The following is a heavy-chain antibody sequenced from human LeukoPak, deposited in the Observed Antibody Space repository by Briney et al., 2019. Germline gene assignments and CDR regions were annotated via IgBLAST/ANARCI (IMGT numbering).Heavy chain of an antibody. D-gene: IGHD2-2*01. CDR1: GFTFSSYA. Sequence: GGSLRLSCAASGFTFSSYAMHWVRQAPGKGLEYVSAISSNGASTYYANSVKGRFTISRDNSKNTLYLQMGSLRAEDMAVYYCARSTDPYCSSTSCATNYYYYYMDVWGKGTTVTVSS. CDR3: ARSTDPYCSSTSCATNYYYYYMDV. V-gene: IGHV3-64*01. J-gene: IGHJ6*03. CDR2: ISSNGAST.